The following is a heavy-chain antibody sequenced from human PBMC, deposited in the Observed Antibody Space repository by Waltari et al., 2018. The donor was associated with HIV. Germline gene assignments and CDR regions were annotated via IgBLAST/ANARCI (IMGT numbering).Heavy chain of an antibody. J-gene: IGHJ4*02. V-gene: IGHV4-34*02. CDR3: AREAGYNSGWYGXXYFDF. CDR2: INHSGTT. Sequence: QVQLQQWGARQLKASDTLSLTCAVYGGSXSGYYWTWIRQSPGKGXEWIGEINHSGTTNYSPSLKSRVXISRDXXKNQFALXLTSVTAADTAVYYCAREAGYNSGWYGXXYFDFWGQGALVTVSS. CDR1: GGSXSGYY. D-gene: IGHD6-19*01.